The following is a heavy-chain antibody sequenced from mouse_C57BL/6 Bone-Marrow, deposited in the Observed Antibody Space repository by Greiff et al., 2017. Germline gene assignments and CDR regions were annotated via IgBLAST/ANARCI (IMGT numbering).Heavy chain of an antibody. J-gene: IGHJ2*01. CDR3: ARRRGYGKKDYLDY. CDR1: GYAFSSSW. Sequence: QVQLKQSGPELVKPGASVKISCKASGYAFSSSWMNWVKQRPGKGLEWIGRIYPGDGDTNYNGKFKGKATLTADKSSSTAYMQLSSLTSEDSAVYFCARRRGYGKKDYLDYWGQGTTLTVSS. V-gene: IGHV1-82*01. D-gene: IGHD2-1*01. CDR2: IYPGDGDT.